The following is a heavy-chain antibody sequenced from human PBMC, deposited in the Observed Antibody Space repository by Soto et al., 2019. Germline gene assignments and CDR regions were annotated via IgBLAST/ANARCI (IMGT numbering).Heavy chain of an antibody. CDR3: ARGRTDLLTGYYTTQYYYAVNV. J-gene: IGHJ6*02. CDR2: IIPIFGTA. Sequence: QVQLVQSGAEVKKPGSSVKVSCKTSGGTFSSYAINWVRQAPGQGLEWMGGIIPIFGTANYAQLFLGRFTITADESTNTAYMEVSRLRSEDTAAYYCARGRTDLLTGYYTTQYYYAVNVWGQGTRVTVSS. V-gene: IGHV1-69*01. D-gene: IGHD3-9*01. CDR1: GGTFSSYA.